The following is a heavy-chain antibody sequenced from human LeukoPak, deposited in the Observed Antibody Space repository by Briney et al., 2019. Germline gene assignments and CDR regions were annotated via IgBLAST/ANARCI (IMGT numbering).Heavy chain of an antibody. J-gene: IGHJ4*02. CDR1: GFTFSSYW. V-gene: IGHV3-7*01. CDR3: ARMPYRLRITIFGVVRYYFGY. D-gene: IGHD3-3*01. CDR2: IKQDGSEK. Sequence: PGGSLRLSCAASGFTFSSYWMSWVRQAPGKGLEWVANIKQDGSEKYYVDSVKGRFTISRDNAKNSLYLQMNSLRAEDTAVYYCARMPYRLRITIFGVVRYYFGYWGQGTLVTVSS.